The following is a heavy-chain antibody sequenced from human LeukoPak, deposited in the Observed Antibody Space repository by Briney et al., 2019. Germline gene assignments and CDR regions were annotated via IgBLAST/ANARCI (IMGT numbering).Heavy chain of an antibody. D-gene: IGHD2-15*01. Sequence: SVKVSCKASGYTFTSYGISWVRQAPGQGLEWMGRIIPILGIANYAQKFQGRVTITADKSTSTAYMELSSLRSEDTAVYYCARDRGVVVVAATPKMNWFDPWGQGTLVTVSS. V-gene: IGHV1-69*04. J-gene: IGHJ5*02. CDR1: GYTFTSYG. CDR3: ARDRGVVVVAATPKMNWFDP. CDR2: IIPILGIA.